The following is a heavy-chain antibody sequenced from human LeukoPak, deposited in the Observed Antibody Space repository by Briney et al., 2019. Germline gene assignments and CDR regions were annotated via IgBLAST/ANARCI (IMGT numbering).Heavy chain of an antibody. CDR1: GGSFSGYY. J-gene: IGHJ6*02. D-gene: IGHD2/OR15-2a*01. V-gene: IGHV4-34*01. CDR2: INHSGST. CDR3: ARGYLGYYYGMDV. Sequence: SETLSLTCAVYGGSFSGYYWSWIRQPPGKGLEWIGEINHSGSTNYNPSLKSRVTISVDTSKNQFSLKLSSVTAADTAVYYCARGYLGYYYGMDVWGQGTTVTVSS.